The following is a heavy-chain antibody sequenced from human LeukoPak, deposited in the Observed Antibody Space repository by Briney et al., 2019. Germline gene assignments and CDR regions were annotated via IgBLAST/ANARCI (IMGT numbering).Heavy chain of an antibody. CDR2: ISYDGSNK. CDR1: GFTFSSYA. CDR3: ARAGKYQLLWWFDP. D-gene: IGHD2-2*01. V-gene: IGHV3-30-3*01. Sequence: PGGSLRLSCAASGFTFSSYAMHWVRQAPGKGLEWVAVISYDGSNKYYADSVKGRFTISRDNSKNTLYLQMNSLRAEDTAVYYCARAGKYQLLWWFDPWGQGTQVTVSS. J-gene: IGHJ5*02.